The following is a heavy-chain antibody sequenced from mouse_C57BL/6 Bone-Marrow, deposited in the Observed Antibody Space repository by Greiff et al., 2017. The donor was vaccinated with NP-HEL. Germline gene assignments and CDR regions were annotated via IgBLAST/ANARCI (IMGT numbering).Heavy chain of an antibody. J-gene: IGHJ3*01. CDR2: IYPGSGNT. V-gene: IGHV1-66*01. CDR1: GYSFTSYY. Sequence: VQLQQSGPELVKPGASVKISCKASGYSFTSYYIHWVKQRPGQGLEWIGWIYPGSGNTKYNEKFKGKATLTADTSSSTASVQLSSLTSEDSAVYYCARWSRGFAYWGQGTLVTVSA. CDR3: ARWSRGFAY.